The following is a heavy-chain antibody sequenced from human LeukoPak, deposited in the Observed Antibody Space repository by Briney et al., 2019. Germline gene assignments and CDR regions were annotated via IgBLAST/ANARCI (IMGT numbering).Heavy chain of an antibody. D-gene: IGHD3-22*01. Sequence: ESGPTLVKPTQTLTLTCTFSGSSLSTSGVGVGWIRQPPGKALEWLALIYWNDDKRYSPSLKSRLTITKDTSKNQVVLTMTNMDPVDTATYYCAHRPPQSRDSSGYYRHWFDPWGQGTLVTVSS. V-gene: IGHV2-5*01. J-gene: IGHJ5*02. CDR2: IYWNDDK. CDR3: AHRPPQSRDSSGYYRHWFDP. CDR1: GSSLSTSGVG.